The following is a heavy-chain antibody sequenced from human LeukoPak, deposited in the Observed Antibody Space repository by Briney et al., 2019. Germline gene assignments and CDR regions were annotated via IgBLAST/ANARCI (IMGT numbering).Heavy chain of an antibody. CDR2: IDTSGNT. V-gene: IGHV4-4*07. D-gene: IGHD6-13*01. CDR1: GGSISSYY. J-gene: IGHJ2*01. Sequence: SETLSLTCTVSGGSISSYYWSWIRQPAGKGLEWIGRIDTSGNTNYKPSLKSRVTISVDTSKKQSSLKLSSVTAADTAVYYCARVSSSWYQDWYFDLWGRGTLVTVSS. CDR3: ARVSSSWYQDWYFDL.